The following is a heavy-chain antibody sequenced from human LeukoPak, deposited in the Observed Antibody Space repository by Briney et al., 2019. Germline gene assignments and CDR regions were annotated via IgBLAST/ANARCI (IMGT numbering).Heavy chain of an antibody. D-gene: IGHD3-22*01. V-gene: IGHV4-34*01. CDR2: INHSGST. CDR1: GGSFSGYY. J-gene: IGHJ4*02. CDR3: ARHYYDSSGYYPPGFDY. Sequence: PSETLSLTCAVYGGSFSGYYWSWIRQPPGKGLEWIGEINHSGSTNYNPSLKSRVTISVDTSKNQFSLKLSSVTAADTAVYYCARHYYDSSGYYPPGFDYWGQGTLVTVSS.